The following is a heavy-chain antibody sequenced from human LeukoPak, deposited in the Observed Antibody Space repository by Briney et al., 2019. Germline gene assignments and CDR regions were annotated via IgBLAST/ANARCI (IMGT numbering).Heavy chain of an antibody. D-gene: IGHD4-17*01. J-gene: IGHJ4*02. CDR3: ARDLHLDPYGDYDY. Sequence: PSETLSLTCTVSGGSISSSSYYWGWIRQPPGKGLEWIGSIYYSGSTYYNPSLKSRVTISVDTSKNQFSLKLSSVTAADTAVYYCARDLHLDPYGDYDYWGQGTLVTVSS. V-gene: IGHV4-39*07. CDR1: GGSISSSSYY. CDR2: IYYSGST.